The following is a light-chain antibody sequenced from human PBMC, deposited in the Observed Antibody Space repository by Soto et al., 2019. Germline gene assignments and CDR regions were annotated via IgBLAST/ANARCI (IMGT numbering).Light chain of an antibody. Sequence: DIQMTQSPSTLSASVGDRVTITCRASQSISNWLAWYQQKPGKAPKLLIYKASNLESGLPSRFTGSGSGTEFTLTISSLQSDDFATYYCQQYSTYPITFGQGTRLEIK. V-gene: IGKV1-5*03. J-gene: IGKJ5*01. CDR2: KAS. CDR1: QSISNW. CDR3: QQYSTYPIT.